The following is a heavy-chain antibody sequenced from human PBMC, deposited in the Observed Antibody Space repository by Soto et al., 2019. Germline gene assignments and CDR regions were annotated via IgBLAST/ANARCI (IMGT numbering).Heavy chain of an antibody. CDR2: IRSKAYGGTT. Sequence: PGGSLRLSCTASGFTFGDYAMSWFRQAPGKGLEWVGFIRSKAYGGTTEYAASVKGRFTISRDDSKSIAYLQMNSLKTEDTAVYYCTRDFKRVVVVPAAMPSFDWFDPWGQGTLVTVSS. CDR3: TRDFKRVVVVPAAMPSFDWFDP. CDR1: GFTFGDYA. J-gene: IGHJ5*02. V-gene: IGHV3-49*03. D-gene: IGHD2-2*01.